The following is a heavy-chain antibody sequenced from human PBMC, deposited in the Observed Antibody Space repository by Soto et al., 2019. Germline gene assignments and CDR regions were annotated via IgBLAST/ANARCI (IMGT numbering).Heavy chain of an antibody. CDR3: ARLTVATTDYFDY. Sequence: QVQLKESGPGLVKPSQTLSLTCTVSGGSVSSGGYYWSWIRQHPGKGLEWIGYMYYTGSTYYYPYLKSRVNISKDTSKNQFSLKLSSVTAVDTAVYYCARLTVATTDYFDYWGQGTLVTVSS. CDR2: MYYTGST. D-gene: IGHD5-12*01. CDR1: GGSVSSGGYY. J-gene: IGHJ4*02. V-gene: IGHV4-31*03.